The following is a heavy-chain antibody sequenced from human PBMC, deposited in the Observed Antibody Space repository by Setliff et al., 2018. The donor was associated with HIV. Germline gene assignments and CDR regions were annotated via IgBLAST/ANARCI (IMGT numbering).Heavy chain of an antibody. V-gene: IGHV5-51*01. D-gene: IGHD3-3*01. J-gene: IGHJ3*01. CDR1: GYSFTNYW. Sequence: GESLKISCKGSGYSFTNYWIGWVRQMTGKGLEWMGIIHPGDSDTRYSPSFQGQVTISADKSISTAYVQWSGLKASDTAIYYCARRPYYDSWSGHQAFDVWGQGTMVTVSS. CDR3: ARRPYYDSWSGHQAFDV. CDR2: IHPGDSDT.